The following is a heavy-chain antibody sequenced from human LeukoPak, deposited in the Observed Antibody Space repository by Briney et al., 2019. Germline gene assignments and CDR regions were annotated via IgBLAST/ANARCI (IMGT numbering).Heavy chain of an antibody. CDR1: GGSISSSKW. CDR2: INHSGST. V-gene: IGHV4-4*02. CDR3: ARRNGYYYYGSGSYGL. D-gene: IGHD3-10*01. Sequence: PSGTLSLTCTVSGGSISSSKWWTWVRQPPGMGLEWIGEINHSGSTNYNPSLKSRVTISVDTSKNQFSLKLSSVTAADTAVYYCARRNGYYYYGSGSYGLWGQGTLVTVSS. J-gene: IGHJ4*02.